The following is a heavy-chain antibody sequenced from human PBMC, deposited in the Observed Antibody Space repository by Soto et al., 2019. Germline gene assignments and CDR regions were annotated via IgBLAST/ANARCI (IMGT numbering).Heavy chain of an antibody. Sequence: QVQLVASGGGVVQPGRSLRLSCAASGFTFSSYGMHWVRQDPGKGLEWVAVIWYDGSNKYYADSVKGRFTISRDNSKNTLYLQMNSLRAEDTAVYYCARDLKDIVVVPAAKYYYYYGMDVWGQGTTVTVSS. V-gene: IGHV3-33*01. CDR3: ARDLKDIVVVPAAKYYYYYGMDV. J-gene: IGHJ6*02. D-gene: IGHD2-2*01. CDR2: IWYDGSNK. CDR1: GFTFSSYG.